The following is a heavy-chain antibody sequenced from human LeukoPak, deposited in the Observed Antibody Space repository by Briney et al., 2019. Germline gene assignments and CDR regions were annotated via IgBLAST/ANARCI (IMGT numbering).Heavy chain of an antibody. CDR1: GYTFSGYY. Sequence: ASVKVSCKASGYTFSGYYIHWVRQAPGQGLEWMGWINPKSGGTDFAQKFQGRVTMTKDTSISTAYMELYSLRSDDTAVYYCARSGSQWLAYYCDYWGQGALVTVSS. V-gene: IGHV1-2*02. CDR2: INPKSGGT. D-gene: IGHD6-19*01. CDR3: ARSGSQWLAYYCDY. J-gene: IGHJ4*02.